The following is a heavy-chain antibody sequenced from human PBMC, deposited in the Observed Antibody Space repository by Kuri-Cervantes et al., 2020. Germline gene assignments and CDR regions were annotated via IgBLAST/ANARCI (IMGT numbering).Heavy chain of an antibody. D-gene: IGHD2-2*01. V-gene: IGHV4-30-2*01. CDR2: IYHSGST. CDR3: ARAAEGGQLLDY. Sequence: SETLSLTCTVSGGSISSSSYYWSWIRQPPGKGLEWIGYIYHSGSTYYNPSLKSRVTISVDRSKNQFSLKLSSVTAADTAVYYCARAAEGGQLLDYWGQGTLVTVSS. J-gene: IGHJ4*02. CDR1: GGSISSSSYY.